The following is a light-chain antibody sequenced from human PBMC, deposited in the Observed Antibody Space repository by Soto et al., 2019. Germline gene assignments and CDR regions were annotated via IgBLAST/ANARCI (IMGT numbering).Light chain of an antibody. Sequence: IVITQSPATLSLCPGERTNLSCRASQSVSSNLAWYQQKPGQAPRLLIYGASTRATGIPARFSGSGSGTEFTLTISSLQSEDFAVYYCQQFNNWPPWTFGQGTKVDIK. CDR3: QQFNNWPPWT. V-gene: IGKV3-15*01. CDR2: GAS. CDR1: QSVSSN. J-gene: IGKJ1*01.